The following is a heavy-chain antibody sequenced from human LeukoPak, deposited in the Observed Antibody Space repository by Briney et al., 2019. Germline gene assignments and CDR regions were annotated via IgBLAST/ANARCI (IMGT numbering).Heavy chain of an antibody. J-gene: IGHJ4*02. CDR1: GFTFSSYG. V-gene: IGHV3-30*02. D-gene: IGHD1-7*01. CDR2: IRYDGSNK. CDR3: AKDYLNWNYVFDY. Sequence: GGSLRLSCAASGFTFSSYGMHWVRQAPGKGLEWVAFIRYDGSNKYYADSVKGRFTISGDNSKNTLYLQMNCLRAEDTAVYYCAKDYLNWNYVFDYWGQGTLVTVSS.